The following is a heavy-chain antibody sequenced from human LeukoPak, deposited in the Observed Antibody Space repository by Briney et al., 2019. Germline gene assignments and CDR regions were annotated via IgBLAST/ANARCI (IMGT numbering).Heavy chain of an antibody. J-gene: IGHJ6*04. D-gene: IGHD3-10*02. CDR1: GFNFNSYS. CDR3: AELGITMIGGV. CDR2: ISNSLSSYK. V-gene: IGHV3-21*01. Sequence: PGGSLRLSCATSGFNFNSYSMNWVRQAPGKGLEWVSSISNSLSSYKYYADSVKGRFTISRDNAKNSLYLQMNSLRAEDTAVYYCAELGITMIGGVWGKGTTVTISS.